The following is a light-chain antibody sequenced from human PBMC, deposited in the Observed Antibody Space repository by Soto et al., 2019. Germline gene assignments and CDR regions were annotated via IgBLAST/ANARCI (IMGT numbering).Light chain of an antibody. CDR2: DAS. Sequence: DIQMTQSPSTLSASVGDRVTITCRASQSISSQLAWYQQKPGKAPKLLIYDASSLESGVPSRFSGSGSGTEFTLTISSLQPDDFATYYCQQYSDYPRTFGQWTKVEI. CDR1: QSISSQ. J-gene: IGKJ1*01. V-gene: IGKV1-5*01. CDR3: QQYSDYPRT.